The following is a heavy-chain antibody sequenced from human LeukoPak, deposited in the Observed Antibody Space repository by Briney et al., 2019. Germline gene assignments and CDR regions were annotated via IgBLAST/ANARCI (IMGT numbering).Heavy chain of an antibody. V-gene: IGHV1-8*01. CDR1: GYTFTSYD. D-gene: IGHD6-13*01. J-gene: IGHJ4*02. CDR2: MNPNSGNT. CDR3: AIVGIAAAGNAVDY. Sequence: GASVKVSCKASGYTFTSYDINWVRQATGRGLEWMGWMNPNSGNTGYAQKFQGRVTMTRNTSISTAYMELSSLRSEDTAVYYCAIVGIAAAGNAVDYWGQGTLVTVSS.